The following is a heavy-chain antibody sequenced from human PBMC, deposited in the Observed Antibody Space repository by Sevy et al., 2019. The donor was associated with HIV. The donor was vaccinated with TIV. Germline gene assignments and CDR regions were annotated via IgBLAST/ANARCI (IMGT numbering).Heavy chain of an antibody. V-gene: IGHV3-21*01. CDR2: ISSTSGYI. CDR1: GFTFSSYR. J-gene: IGHJ4*02. CDR3: ARAVLEISTWRSDY. D-gene: IGHD1-1*01. Sequence: GGSLRLSCAASGFTFSSYRMTWVRQAPGKGLEWVSCISSTSGYINYADLVKGRFTISRDNAKNLLYLQMDSLRVEDTAVYYCARAVLEISTWRSDYWGQGTLVTVSS.